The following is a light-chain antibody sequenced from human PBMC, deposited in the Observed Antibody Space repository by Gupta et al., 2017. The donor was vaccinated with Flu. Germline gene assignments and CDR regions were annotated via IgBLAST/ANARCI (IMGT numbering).Light chain of an antibody. CDR3: QHYNIWPPRT. CDR1: RSVSNN. Sequence: AIFSVSPGERATLSCRASRSVSNNLAWYQQRPGQAPRLLILGASTRAAGIPARFSGNGSETEFTLTISGLQSEDFAVYFCQHYNIWPPRTFGQGTKVEIK. J-gene: IGKJ1*01. V-gene: IGKV3-15*01. CDR2: GAS.